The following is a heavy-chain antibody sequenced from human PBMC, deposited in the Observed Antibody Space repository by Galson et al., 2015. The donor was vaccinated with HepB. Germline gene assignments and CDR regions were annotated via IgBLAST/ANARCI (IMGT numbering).Heavy chain of an antibody. V-gene: IGHV3-64D*06. CDR1: GFTFSSYA. D-gene: IGHD6-13*01. CDR3: VKDPYSSSWYTYFDY. J-gene: IGHJ4*02. CDR2: ISSNGGST. Sequence: SLRLSCAAPGFTFSSYAMHWVRQAPGKGLEYVSAISSNGGSTYYADSVKGGFTISRDNSKNTLFLQMSSLRAEDTAVYYCVKDPYSSSWYTYFDYWGQGTLVTVSS.